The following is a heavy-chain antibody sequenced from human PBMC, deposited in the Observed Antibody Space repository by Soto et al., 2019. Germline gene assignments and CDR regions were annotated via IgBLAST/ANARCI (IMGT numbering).Heavy chain of an antibody. V-gene: IGHV3-74*01. CDR1: GFTFSSYW. D-gene: IGHD6-6*01. CDR2: INTDGSIT. CDR3: TRVGYSTSSLGLDY. Sequence: GSLRLSCAASGFTFSSYWMHWVRQVPGKGLVWVSRINTDGSITSYADSVKGRFTFSRDNTKNTVYLQMNSLASEDTAVYYCTRVGYSTSSLGLDYWGQGTLVTVSS. J-gene: IGHJ4*02.